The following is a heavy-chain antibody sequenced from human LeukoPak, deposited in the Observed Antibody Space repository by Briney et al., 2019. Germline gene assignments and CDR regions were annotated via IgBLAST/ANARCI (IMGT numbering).Heavy chain of an antibody. J-gene: IGHJ4*02. CDR3: GRDRTTVVTADLDY. V-gene: IGHV3-64*01. D-gene: IGHD4-23*01. CDR1: GFTFSSYD. Sequence: GGSLRLSCAASGFTFSSYDMHWVRQAPGKGLEYVAAISSNGGSTYYANSVKGRFTISRDNSKNTLYLQMGSLRAEDMAVYYCGRDRTTVVTADLDYWGQGTLVTVSS. CDR2: ISSNGGST.